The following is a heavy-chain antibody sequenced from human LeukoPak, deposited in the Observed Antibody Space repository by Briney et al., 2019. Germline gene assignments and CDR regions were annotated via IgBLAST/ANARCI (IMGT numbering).Heavy chain of an antibody. CDR3: AVLYYDSSDSSTLFDY. J-gene: IGHJ4*02. CDR1: GYTFTDYY. V-gene: IGHV1-2*02. D-gene: IGHD3-22*01. Sequence: ASVKVSCKASGYTFTDYYIHWVRQAPGHGLEWMGWVNPNGGATNYAQNLQGRVTMTRDPSISTLYMELSSLRSDDTAVYYCAVLYYDSSDSSTLFDYWGQGSLVTVSS. CDR2: VNPNGGAT.